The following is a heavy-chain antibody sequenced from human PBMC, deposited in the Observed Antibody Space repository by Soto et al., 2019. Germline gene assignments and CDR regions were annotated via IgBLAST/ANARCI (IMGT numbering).Heavy chain of an antibody. CDR3: ARDRKKVTWYYGMDV. V-gene: IGHV4-59*01. J-gene: IGHJ6*02. Sequence: ETLSLTCTVSGGSISSYYWSWIRQPPGKGLEWIGHIFYSGSTEYNPSLKSRVTISVDTSKTQFSLKLSSVTAADTAVHYCARDRKKVTWYYGMDVWGQGTTVTVSS. CDR2: IFYSGST. CDR1: GGSISSYY. D-gene: IGHD2-21*02.